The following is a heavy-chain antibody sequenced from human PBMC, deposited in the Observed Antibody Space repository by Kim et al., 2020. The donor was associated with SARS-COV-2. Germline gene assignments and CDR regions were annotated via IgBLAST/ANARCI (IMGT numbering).Heavy chain of an antibody. V-gene: IGHV3-23*01. CDR1: GFTFSSYG. CDR3: AKKQRPTGYSPFDY. D-gene: IGHD5-18*01. CDR2: ISSSGNT. J-gene: IGHJ4*02. Sequence: GGSLRLSCVASGFTFSSYGMSWVRQAPGKGLEWVSTISSSGNTNYPDSVRGRFTISRDNSKNTLYLQMNSLRAEDTAVYYCAKKQRPTGYSPFDYWGQGTLVTVSS.